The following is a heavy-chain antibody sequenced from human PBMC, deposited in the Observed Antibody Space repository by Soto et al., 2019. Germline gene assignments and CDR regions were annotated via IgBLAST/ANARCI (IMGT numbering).Heavy chain of an antibody. J-gene: IGHJ1*01. CDR3: ARSERTNPPEYFQH. D-gene: IGHD2-2*01. CDR1: GGSISSSSYY. Sequence: SETLSLTCTVSGGSISSSSYYWGWIRQPPGKGLEWIGSIYYSGSTYYNPSLKSRVTISVDTSKNQFSLKLSSVTAADTAVYYCARSERTNPPEYFQHWGQGTLVTVSS. CDR2: IYYSGST. V-gene: IGHV4-39*01.